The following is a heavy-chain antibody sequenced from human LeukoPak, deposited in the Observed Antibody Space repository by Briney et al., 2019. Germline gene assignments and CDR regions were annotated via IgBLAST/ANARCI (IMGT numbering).Heavy chain of an antibody. CDR2: ISGSGDST. Sequence: GGSLRLSCAASGLTFSSYAVSWVRQAPGKGLEWVSAISGSGDSTHYADYVKGRFTISRDNSKNRLYLHMYSLRAEDTAVYYCAKGRSSSARDYYYYMDVWGKGTTVTVSS. V-gene: IGHV3-23*01. CDR3: AKGRSSSARDYYYYMDV. CDR1: GLTFSSYA. D-gene: IGHD6-13*01. J-gene: IGHJ6*03.